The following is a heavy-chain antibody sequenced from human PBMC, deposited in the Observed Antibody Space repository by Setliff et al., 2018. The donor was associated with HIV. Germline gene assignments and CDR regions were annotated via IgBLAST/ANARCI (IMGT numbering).Heavy chain of an antibody. J-gene: IGHJ3*02. V-gene: IGHV4-61*02. CDR1: GGTISSGSHY. Sequence: SETLSLTCTVSGGTISSGSHYWSWIRQPAGKGLEWIGRIHTRGSTDYNPSLKSRVTISVDTSKNQFSLKLSSVTAADTAVYYCARFYYHYDSTNDAFDIWGQGTMVTVSS. D-gene: IGHD3-22*01. CDR3: ARFYYHYDSTNDAFDI. CDR2: IHTRGST.